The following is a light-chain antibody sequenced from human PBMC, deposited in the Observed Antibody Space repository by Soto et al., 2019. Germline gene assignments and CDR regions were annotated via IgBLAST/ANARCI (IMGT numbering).Light chain of an antibody. CDR1: SSDIGIYKY. CDR2: DVS. Sequence: QSVLTHPASVSGSPGQSIAISCTGSSSDIGIYKYVSWYQEHPGKAPKLMIYDVSKRPSGVPDRFSGSKSGNTASLTISGLQAEDEADYYCCSYAGSYTLYVFGTGTKVTVL. CDR3: CSYAGSYTLYV. J-gene: IGLJ1*01. V-gene: IGLV2-11*01.